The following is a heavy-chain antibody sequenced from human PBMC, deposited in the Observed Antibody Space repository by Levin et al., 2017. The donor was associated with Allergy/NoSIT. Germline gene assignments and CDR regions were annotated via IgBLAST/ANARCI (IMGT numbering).Heavy chain of an antibody. V-gene: IGHV3-23*01. CDR3: AKDVISGSMGWFDP. CDR2: VRARGGDI. CDR1: GFTVNNYA. D-gene: IGHD1-26*01. Sequence: PAGGSLRLSCAASGFTVNNYALTWVRQAPGKGLEWVSSVRARGGDISYADSVKGRFTVSRDKSKNTLYLQMNSLTAEDTAVYYCAKDVISGSMGWFDPWGQGTLVTVPS. J-gene: IGHJ5*01.